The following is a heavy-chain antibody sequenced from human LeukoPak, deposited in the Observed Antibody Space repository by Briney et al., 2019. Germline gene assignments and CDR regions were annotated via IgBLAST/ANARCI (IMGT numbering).Heavy chain of an antibody. D-gene: IGHD3-10*01. J-gene: IGHJ4*02. CDR3: AREVGGSGSDYFDY. V-gene: IGHV1-69*06. CDR1: GGTFSSYA. CDR2: IIPIFGTA. Sequence: SVKVSCKASGGTFSSYAISWVRQAPGQGLEWMGGIIPIFGTANYAQKFQGRVTITADKSTSTAYMELSSLRSEDTAVYYCAREVGGSGSDYFDYWGQGTLVTVSS.